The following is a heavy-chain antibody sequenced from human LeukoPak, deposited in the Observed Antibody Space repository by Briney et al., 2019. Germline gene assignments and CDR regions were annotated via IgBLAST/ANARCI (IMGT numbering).Heavy chain of an antibody. CDR1: GYTFTSDG. V-gene: IGHV1-18*01. CDR3: ARDFMKYQLTCTGAPHAY. CDR2: ISAYNGNT. D-gene: IGHD2-2*01. J-gene: IGHJ4*02. Sequence: ASVKVSCKASGYTFTSDGISWVRQAPGQGLEWMGWISAYNGNTNYAQKLQGRVTMTTDTSTSTAYMELRSLRSDDTAVYYCARDFMKYQLTCTGAPHAYWGQGTLVTVSS.